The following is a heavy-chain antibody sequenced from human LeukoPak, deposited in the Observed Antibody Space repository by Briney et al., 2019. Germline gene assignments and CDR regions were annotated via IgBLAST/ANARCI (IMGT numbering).Heavy chain of an antibody. J-gene: IGHJ4*02. V-gene: IGHV1-2*02. D-gene: IGHD1-26*01. CDR3: ARDRGGATNPEDY. CDR1: GYTFTGYY. Sequence: ASVKVSCKASGYTFTGYYMHWVRQAPGQGLERMGWINPNSGGTNYAQKFQGRVTMTRDTSISTAYMELSRLRSDDTAVYYCARDRGGATNPEDYWGQGTLVTVSS. CDR2: INPNSGGT.